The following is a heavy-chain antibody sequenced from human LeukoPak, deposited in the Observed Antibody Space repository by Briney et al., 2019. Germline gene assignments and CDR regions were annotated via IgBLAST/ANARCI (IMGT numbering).Heavy chain of an antibody. Sequence: GGSLRLSCSASGFTFSSYAMHWVRQAPGKGLEYVSAISSNGGSTYYADSVKGRFTISRDNSKNTLYLQMSSLRAEDTAVYYCVKGVRWYYDSSGDLFDYWGQGTLVTVSS. CDR1: GFTFSSYA. CDR2: ISSNGGST. J-gene: IGHJ4*02. CDR3: VKGVRWYYDSSGDLFDY. V-gene: IGHV3-64D*09. D-gene: IGHD3-22*01.